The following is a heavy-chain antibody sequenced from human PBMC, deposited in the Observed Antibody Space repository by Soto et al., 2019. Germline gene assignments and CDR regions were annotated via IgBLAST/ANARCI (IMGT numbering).Heavy chain of an antibody. J-gene: IGHJ6*02. CDR1: GYSISSGYY. CDR2: IYHSCST. Sequence: SETLSLTCAVSGYSISSGYYWGWLRQPPGKGLECIWSIYHSCSTYYNPSLKSRVTISVDTSKNQFSLKLSSVTAADTAVYYCATPAPAAYYYYGMDVWGQGTTVTVSS. V-gene: IGHV4-38-2*01. CDR3: ATPAPAAYYYYGMDV. D-gene: IGHD2-2*01.